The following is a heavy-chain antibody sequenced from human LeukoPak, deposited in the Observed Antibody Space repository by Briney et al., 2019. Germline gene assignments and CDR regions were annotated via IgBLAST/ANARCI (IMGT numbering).Heavy chain of an antibody. CDR2: ISSSSSYI. CDR3: AKEVCSGGSCYSTAFDI. Sequence: GGSLRLSCAASGFTFSSYSMNWVRQAPGKGLEWVSSISSSSSYIYYADSVKGRFTISRDNAKNSLYLQMNSLRAEDTAVYYCAKEVCSGGSCYSTAFDIWGQGTMVTVSS. J-gene: IGHJ3*02. CDR1: GFTFSSYS. V-gene: IGHV3-21*01. D-gene: IGHD2-15*01.